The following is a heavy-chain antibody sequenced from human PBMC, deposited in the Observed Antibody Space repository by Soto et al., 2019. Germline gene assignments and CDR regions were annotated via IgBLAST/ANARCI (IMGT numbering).Heavy chain of an antibody. D-gene: IGHD3-16*01. CDR2: INPSGGST. Sequence: GSVKVSFKASGYTFTSHYMHWVRQAPGQGLEWMGIINPSGGSTSYAQKFQGRVTMTRDTSTSTVYMELSSLRSEDTAVYYCARDKGGDGYNQIRYYFDYWGQGTLVTVSS. CDR1: GYTFTSHY. V-gene: IGHV1-46*01. J-gene: IGHJ4*02. CDR3: ARDKGGDGYNQIRYYFDY.